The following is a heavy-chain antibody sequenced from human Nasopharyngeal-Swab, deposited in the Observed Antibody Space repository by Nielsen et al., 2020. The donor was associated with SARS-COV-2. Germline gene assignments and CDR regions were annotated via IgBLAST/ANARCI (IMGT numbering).Heavy chain of an antibody. J-gene: IGHJ4*02. CDR2: ISGSGAST. CDR3: ARAWSRDGYNVDY. D-gene: IGHD5-24*01. CDR1: GFTFSSYA. V-gene: IGHV3-23*01. Sequence: GGSLRLSCAASGFTFSSYAIIWVRQAPGKGLEWVSAISGSGASTYYADSVKGRFTISRDNAKNTLYLQMNSLRAEDTAVYYCARAWSRDGYNVDYWGQGTLVTVSS.